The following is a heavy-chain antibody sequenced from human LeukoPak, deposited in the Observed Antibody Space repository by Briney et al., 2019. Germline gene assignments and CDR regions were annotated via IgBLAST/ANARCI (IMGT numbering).Heavy chain of an antibody. CDR2: ISYDGSNK. D-gene: IGHD3-16*01. V-gene: IGHV3-30*04. J-gene: IGHJ5*01. CDR1: GFTFSSYA. CDR3: AKGYRNHLLILLDS. Sequence: PGRSLRLSCAASGFTFSSYAMYWVRQAPGKGLEWVAVISYDGSNKYYADSVKGRFTISRDNSKNTLYLQMNSLRAADTAVYYCAKGYRNHLLILLDSWGQGTLVTVSS.